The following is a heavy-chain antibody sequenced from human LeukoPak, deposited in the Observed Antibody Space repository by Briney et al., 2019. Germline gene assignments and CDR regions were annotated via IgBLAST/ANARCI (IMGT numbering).Heavy chain of an antibody. V-gene: IGHV4-34*01. CDR2: INHSGST. Sequence: PSETLSLTCAVYGVSFSGYYWSWIRQPPGKGLEWIGEINHSGSTNYNPSLKSRVTISVDTSKNQFSLELSSVTAADTAVYYCARGQVSGVWGKGTTVTVSS. CDR3: ARGQVSGV. D-gene: IGHD3-10*01. CDR1: GVSFSGYY. J-gene: IGHJ6*04.